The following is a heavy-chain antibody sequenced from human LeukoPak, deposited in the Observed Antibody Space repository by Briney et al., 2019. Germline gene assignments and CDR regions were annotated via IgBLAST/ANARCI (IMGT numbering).Heavy chain of an antibody. CDR2: INQDGSEK. Sequence: PGGSLRLSRSASGFTFSRYWMSWVRQAPGKGLEWVANINQDGSEKYYVDSVKGRFTIARDNAKSSLYLQMNSLRVEDTAVYYCQFGSGNYYNIPANWFDPWGQGTLVTVSS. CDR1: GFTFSRYW. CDR3: QFGSGNYYNIPANWFDP. V-gene: IGHV3-7*01. D-gene: IGHD3-10*01. J-gene: IGHJ5*02.